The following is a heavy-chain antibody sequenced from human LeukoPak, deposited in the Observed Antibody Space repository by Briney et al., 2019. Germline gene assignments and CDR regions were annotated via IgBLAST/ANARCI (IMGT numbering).Heavy chain of an antibody. Sequence: PSETLSLTCAVYGGSFSGYYWSWIRQPPGKGLEWIGEINHSGITHYNPSLKSRVTISVDTSKNQYSLKLSSVTAADPAVYYCARTATRALREGGTYYFDYWGQGTLVTVSS. V-gene: IGHV4-34*01. CDR1: GGSFSGYY. CDR2: INHSGIT. CDR3: ARTATRALREGGTYYFDY. D-gene: IGHD2-15*01. J-gene: IGHJ4*02.